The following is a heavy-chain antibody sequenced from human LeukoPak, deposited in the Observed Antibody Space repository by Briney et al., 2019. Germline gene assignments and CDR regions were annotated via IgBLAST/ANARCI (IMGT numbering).Heavy chain of an antibody. CDR2: VANSGVDT. CDR3: AKSHSVAQRGYFDY. CDR1: GFTFTTYA. Sequence: GGSLRLSCAASGFTFTTYAMSWVRQAPGKGLEWVSTVANSGVDTYYADSVRGRFTISRDNSRNTIYLQINSLRAEDTAVYYCAKSHSVAQRGYFDYWGQGTLVTVSS. V-gene: IGHV3-23*01. D-gene: IGHD4-23*01. J-gene: IGHJ4*02.